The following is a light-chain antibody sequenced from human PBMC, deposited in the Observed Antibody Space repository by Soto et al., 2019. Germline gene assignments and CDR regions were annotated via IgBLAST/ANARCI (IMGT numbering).Light chain of an antibody. Sequence: EIVLTQSPGTLSLSPGERATLSCRASQRVSSSFLAWYQQKPGQAPRLLIYGASSRATGIPDRFSGSGSVTDFALTISRLEPEDFAVYYCQQYDSSPWTFGQGTKVEIK. V-gene: IGKV3-20*01. CDR1: QRVSSSF. CDR2: GAS. CDR3: QQYDSSPWT. J-gene: IGKJ1*01.